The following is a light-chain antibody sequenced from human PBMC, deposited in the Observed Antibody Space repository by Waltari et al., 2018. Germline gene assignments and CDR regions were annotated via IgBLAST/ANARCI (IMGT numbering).Light chain of an antibody. Sequence: SALTQPASVSGSPGQSITISCTGSSSDVGSSHLVSWYQHHPGKAPNLIISEVSERPSGVSSRFSGSKSGNTASLTISGLQAEDEAHYYCCSYAGSSTWVFGGGTRLTVL. J-gene: IGLJ3*02. CDR3: CSYAGSSTWV. CDR1: SSDVGSSHL. CDR2: EVS. V-gene: IGLV2-23*02.